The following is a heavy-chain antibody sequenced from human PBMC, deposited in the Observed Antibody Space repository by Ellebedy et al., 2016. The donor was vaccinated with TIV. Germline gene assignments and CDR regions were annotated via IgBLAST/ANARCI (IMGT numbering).Heavy chain of an antibody. Sequence: PGGSLRLSCAASGFTFSSYWMHWVRQAPGKGLVWVSHINSDGSSTSYADSVKGRFTISRDNAKNTLYLQMNSLRAEDTAVYYCARSLQGGIRGVVTTFYYSFYGMDVWGQGTTVTVSS. CDR3: ARSLQGGIRGVVTTFYYSFYGMDV. CDR2: INSDGSST. V-gene: IGHV3-74*01. CDR1: GFTFSSYW. J-gene: IGHJ6*02. D-gene: IGHD3-10*01.